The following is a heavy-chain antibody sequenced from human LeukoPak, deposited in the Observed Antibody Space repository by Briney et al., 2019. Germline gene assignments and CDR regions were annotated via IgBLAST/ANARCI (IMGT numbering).Heavy chain of an antibody. D-gene: IGHD3-22*01. CDR1: GFSFTTSW. CDR2: IYPGDSDT. Sequence: GESLKISCKGSGFSFTTSWIGWVRQVPGKGLEWMGIIYPGDSDTRYYPSFQGQVTISADKSISTAYLQWRSLKAADTAMYYCARHLGGYPSYYFDNWGQGTLVTVSS. J-gene: IGHJ4*02. CDR3: ARHLGGYPSYYFDN. V-gene: IGHV5-51*01.